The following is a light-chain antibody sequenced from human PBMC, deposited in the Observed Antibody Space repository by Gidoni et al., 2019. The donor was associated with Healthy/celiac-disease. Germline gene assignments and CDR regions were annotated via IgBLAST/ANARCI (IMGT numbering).Light chain of an antibody. V-gene: IGLV3-25*03. Sequence: SSELTQPPSVSVSPGQTARITCSGDALPKQYAYWYQQKPGQAPVLVIYKDSERPPGIPERFSGSSSGTTVTLTISGGQAEDEADYYCQSADSSGIYVFGTGTKVTVL. CDR1: ALPKQY. J-gene: IGLJ1*01. CDR3: QSADSSGIYV. CDR2: KDS.